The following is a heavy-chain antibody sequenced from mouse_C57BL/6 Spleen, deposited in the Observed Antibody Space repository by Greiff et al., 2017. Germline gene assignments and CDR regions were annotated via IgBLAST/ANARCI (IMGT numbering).Heavy chain of an antibody. D-gene: IGHD1-1*02. J-gene: IGHJ4*01. CDR2: IDPSDSET. CDR1: GYTFTSYW. CDR3: ASYGRDAFDY. V-gene: IGHV1-52*01. Sequence: QVQLQQPGAELVRPGSSVKLSCKASGYTFTSYWMHWVKQRPIQGLEWIGNIDPSDSETHYNQKFKDKATLTVDKSSSTAYMQLSSLPSEDSAVXYGASYGRDAFDYWGQGTSVTVSA.